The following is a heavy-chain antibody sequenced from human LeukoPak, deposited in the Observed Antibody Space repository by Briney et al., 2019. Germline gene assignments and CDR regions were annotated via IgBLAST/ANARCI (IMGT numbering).Heavy chain of an antibody. V-gene: IGHV4-59*12. D-gene: IGHD3-16*01. CDR1: GGSISSYY. CDR2: IYYGGST. J-gene: IGHJ4*02. CDR3: TRGAGWLIDY. Sequence: SETLSLTCTVSGGSISSYYWSWIRQPPGKGLEWIGYIYYGGSTNYNPSLKSRVTISVDRSKNQFSLKLSSVTAADTAVYYCTRGAGWLIDYWGQGILVTVSS.